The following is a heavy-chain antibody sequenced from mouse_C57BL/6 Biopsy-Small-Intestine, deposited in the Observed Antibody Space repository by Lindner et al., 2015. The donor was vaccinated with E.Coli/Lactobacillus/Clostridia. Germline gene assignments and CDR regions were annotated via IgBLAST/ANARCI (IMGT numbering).Heavy chain of an antibody. Sequence: SVKVSCKATGYTFNNYGIVWVRQAPGQGLEWMGYISAWTGKTEYAEKFQGRITMTTDTSATTAYMELKSLRSDDTAVFYCARDDSWELPLDYPFDIWGQGTVVTVSS. CDR1: GYTFNNYG. CDR3: ARDDSWELPLDYPFDI. CDR2: ISAWTGKT. V-gene: IGHV1-4*02. D-gene: IGHD2-12*01. J-gene: IGHJ3*01.